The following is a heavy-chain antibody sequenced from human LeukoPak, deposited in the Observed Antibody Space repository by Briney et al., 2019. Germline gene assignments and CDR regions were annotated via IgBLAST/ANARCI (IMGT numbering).Heavy chain of an antibody. D-gene: IGHD1-26*01. V-gene: IGHV3-30-3*01. CDR2: ISYDGSNK. Sequence: GRSLRLSCAASGFTFSSYAMHRVRQAPGKGLEWVAVISYDGSNKYYADSVKGRFTISRDNSKNTLYLQMNSLRAEDTAVYYCARVRVGATFYYFDYWGQGTLVTVSS. CDR3: ARVRVGATFYYFDY. CDR1: GFTFSSYA. J-gene: IGHJ4*02.